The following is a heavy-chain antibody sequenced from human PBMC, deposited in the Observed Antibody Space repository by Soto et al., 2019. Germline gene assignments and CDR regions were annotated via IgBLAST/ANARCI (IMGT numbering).Heavy chain of an antibody. D-gene: IGHD3-16*01. V-gene: IGHV3-7*01. CDR3: VCGGNFFVY. CDR2: LDQDGSER. CDR1: GFTFSTYW. J-gene: IGHJ4*02. Sequence: EVQLVESGGGLVQPGGSLRLSCAASGFTFSTYWMTWVRRPPGKGLEWVANLDQDGSERYYVDSVRGRFTISRDNAKNTQYLQMNSLRDEGTAVYYCVCGGNFFVYWGQGTLVTVSP.